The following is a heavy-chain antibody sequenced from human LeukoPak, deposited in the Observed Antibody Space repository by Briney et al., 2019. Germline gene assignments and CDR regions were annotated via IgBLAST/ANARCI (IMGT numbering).Heavy chain of an antibody. CDR1: GYSFTTYW. Sequence: GESLKISCKGSGYSFTTYWIGWVRQMPGKGLEWMGIIYPGDSDARYSPSFQGQVTISADKSSNTAYLQWSSLKASDTAMYYCARYYFWTGSYFFDYWGQGTLVTVSS. CDR3: ARYYFWTGSYFFDY. CDR2: IYPGDSDA. J-gene: IGHJ4*02. D-gene: IGHD3/OR15-3a*01. V-gene: IGHV5-51*01.